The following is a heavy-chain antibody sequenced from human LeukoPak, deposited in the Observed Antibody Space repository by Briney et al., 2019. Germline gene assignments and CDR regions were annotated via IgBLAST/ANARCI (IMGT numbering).Heavy chain of an antibody. D-gene: IGHD4/OR15-4a*01. CDR2: IYYAEST. J-gene: IGHJ2*01. V-gene: IGHV4-39*02. CDR3: ARGRRIVVLPGRGYFDL. CDR1: GDSISSSSYY. Sequence: SETLSLTCNISGDSISSSSYYWSWIRVPPGKGLEWIGSIYYAESTYYNPSLKSRVTLSVDTSTNHFSLNIKSVTAADTAMYYCARGRRIVVLPGRGYFDLWGRGTLVTVSS.